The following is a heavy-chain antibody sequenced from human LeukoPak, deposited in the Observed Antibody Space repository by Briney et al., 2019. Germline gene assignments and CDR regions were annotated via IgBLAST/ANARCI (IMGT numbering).Heavy chain of an antibody. J-gene: IGHJ6*03. D-gene: IGHD4-17*01. V-gene: IGHV3-11*04. CDR3: ASNGDYNYYYYMDV. CDR2: ISSSGSTI. CDR1: GFTFSDYY. Sequence: PGGSLRLSCAASGFTFSDYYMSWIRQAPGKGLEWVSYISSSGSTIYYADSVKGRFTVSRDNAKKSLYLQMNSLRGEDTAVYYCASNGDYNYYYYMDVWGKGTTVTISS.